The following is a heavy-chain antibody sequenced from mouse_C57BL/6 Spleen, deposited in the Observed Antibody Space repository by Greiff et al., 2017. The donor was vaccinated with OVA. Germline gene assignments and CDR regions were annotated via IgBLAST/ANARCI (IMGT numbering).Heavy chain of an antibody. J-gene: IGHJ4*01. D-gene: IGHD1-1*01. CDR1: GFNIKDYY. CDR3: ARSPYYGSSQYYAMDY. Sequence: EVQLQQSGAELVKPGASVKLSCTASGFNIKDYYMHWVKQRTEQGLEWIGRIDPEDGETKYAPKFQGKATITADTSSNTAYLQISRLTSEDTAVYNCARSPYYGSSQYYAMDYWGQGTSVTVSS. V-gene: IGHV14-2*01. CDR2: IDPEDGET.